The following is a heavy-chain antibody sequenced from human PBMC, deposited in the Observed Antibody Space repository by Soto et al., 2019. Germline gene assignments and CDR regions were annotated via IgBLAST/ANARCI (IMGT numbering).Heavy chain of an antibody. CDR3: AHRRDIVATLTSFAY. J-gene: IGHJ4*02. CDR2: IYWADDK. Sequence: QITLKESGPTLVKPTQPLTLTCTFSGFSLSTSGVGVGWIRQPPGKALEWLALIYWADDKRSSPSLKSRLTVTKDTPKNQVDRTTTYMDPVDTAIYYCAHRRDIVATLTSFAYWGQGTLVTVSS. CDR1: GFSLSTSGVG. D-gene: IGHD5-12*01. V-gene: IGHV2-5*02.